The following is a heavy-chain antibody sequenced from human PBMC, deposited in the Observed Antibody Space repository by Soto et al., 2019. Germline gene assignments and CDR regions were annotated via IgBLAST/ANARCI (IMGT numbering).Heavy chain of an antibody. CDR3: ATESGSTYGYFDH. CDR1: VGSVTSDEDY. CDR2: ISNSGST. D-gene: IGHD5-18*01. V-gene: IGHV4-30-4*01. Sequence: TLSLTCTVFVGSVTSDEDYWTWIRHSPGKGLEWIGYISNSGSTGYNPSLKTRLSMSVDRSKNQFTLRLTSVTAADTAVYFCATESGSTYGYFDHWGQGTQVTVSS. J-gene: IGHJ4*02.